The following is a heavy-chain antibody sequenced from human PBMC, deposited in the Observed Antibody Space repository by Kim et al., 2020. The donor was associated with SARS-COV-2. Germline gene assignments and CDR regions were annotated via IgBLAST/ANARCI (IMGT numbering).Heavy chain of an antibody. V-gene: IGHV3-48*01. CDR3: ARGGREVDTWAMYYFYY. Sequence: GGSLRLSCAASGFTFSSYSMNWVRQAPGKGLEWVSYINKGSSEIYYADSVKGRFTISRDNAKNSLYLQMNSLRAEDTAVYYCARGGREVDTWAMYYFYY. D-gene: IGHD1-26*01. J-gene: IGHJ4*01. CDR1: GFTFSSYS. CDR2: INKGSSEI.